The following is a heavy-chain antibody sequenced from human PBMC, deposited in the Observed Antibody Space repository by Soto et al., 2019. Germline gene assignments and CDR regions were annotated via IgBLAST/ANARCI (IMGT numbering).Heavy chain of an antibody. CDR2: IYYSGST. CDR1: GGSISSGDYY. Sequence: SGTLSLTCTVSGGSISSGDYYWSLIRQPPGKGLEWIVYIYYSGSTYYNPSLKSRVTISVDTSKNQFSLKLSSVTATDTAVYYCARDLGYCSGGSCYRRGDWFDPWGQGTLVTVSS. D-gene: IGHD2-15*01. J-gene: IGHJ5*02. V-gene: IGHV4-30-4*01. CDR3: ARDLGYCSGGSCYRRGDWFDP.